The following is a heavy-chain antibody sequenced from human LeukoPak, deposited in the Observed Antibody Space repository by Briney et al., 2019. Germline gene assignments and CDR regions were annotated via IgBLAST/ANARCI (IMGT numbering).Heavy chain of an antibody. D-gene: IGHD1-26*01. CDR3: ARPSAGANDAFDV. Sequence: GASVKVYCRASGYTFTAYALNWVRQAPGQGLQWMGWINTKTGTLTHALDFTGRFAFSLDTSVNTAYLHIANLKAEDTAVYYCARPSAGANDAFDVWGQGTMVTVSS. V-gene: IGHV7-4-1*01. CDR2: INTKTGTL. J-gene: IGHJ3*01. CDR1: GYTFTAYA.